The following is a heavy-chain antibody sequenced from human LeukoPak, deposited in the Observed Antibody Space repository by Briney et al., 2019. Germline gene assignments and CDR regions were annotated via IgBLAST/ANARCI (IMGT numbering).Heavy chain of an antibody. Sequence: SVKVSCKASGGTFSSYAISWVRQAPGQGLEWMGRIIPILGIANYAQKFQGRVTITADKSTSTAYMELSSLRSEDTAVYYCARVPLEWLSNYYGMDVWGQGTTVTVSS. J-gene: IGHJ6*02. CDR3: ARVPLEWLSNYYGMDV. D-gene: IGHD3-3*01. V-gene: IGHV1-69*04. CDR1: GGTFSSYA. CDR2: IIPILGIA.